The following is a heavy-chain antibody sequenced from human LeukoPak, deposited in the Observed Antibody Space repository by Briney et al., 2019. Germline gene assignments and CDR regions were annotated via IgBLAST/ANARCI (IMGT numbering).Heavy chain of an antibody. Sequence: SETLSLTCAVYGGSFSGYYWSWIRQPPGKGLEWIGEINHSGSTNYKPSLKSRVTISVDTSKNQFSLKLSSVTAADTAVYYCARGPPNCSGGSCYSSYYYYGMDVWGQGTTVTVSS. J-gene: IGHJ6*02. V-gene: IGHV4-34*01. CDR1: GGSFSGYY. CDR3: ARGPPNCSGGSCYSSYYYYGMDV. D-gene: IGHD2-15*01. CDR2: INHSGST.